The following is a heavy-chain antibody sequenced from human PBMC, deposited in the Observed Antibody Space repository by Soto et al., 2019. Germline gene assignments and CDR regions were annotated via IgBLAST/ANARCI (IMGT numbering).Heavy chain of an antibody. CDR2: INAGNGNT. CDR1: GYTFTSYA. Sequence: EASVKVSCKASGYTFTSYAMHWVRQAPGQRLEWMGWINAGNGNTKYSQKFQGRVTITRDTSASTAYMELSSLRSEDTAVYYCTTDPLQLWSPPQYYYYGMDVWGQGTTVTVSS. J-gene: IGHJ6*02. V-gene: IGHV1-3*01. CDR3: TTDPLQLWSPPQYYYYGMDV. D-gene: IGHD5-18*01.